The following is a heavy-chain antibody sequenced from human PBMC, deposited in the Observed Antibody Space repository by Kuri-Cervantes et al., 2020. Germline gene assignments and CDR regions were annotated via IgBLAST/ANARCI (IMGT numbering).Heavy chain of an antibody. CDR1: GFTFSSYW. V-gene: IGHV3-7*01. Sequence: GESLKISCAASGFTFSSYWMSWVRQAPGKGLEWVANIKQDGSEKYYVDSVKGRFTTSRDNAKNSLYLQMNGLRAEDTAVYYCARDKARYCSGGSCYSLCYWGQGTLVTVSS. D-gene: IGHD2-15*01. CDR3: ARDKARYCSGGSCYSLCY. CDR2: IKQDGSEK. J-gene: IGHJ4*02.